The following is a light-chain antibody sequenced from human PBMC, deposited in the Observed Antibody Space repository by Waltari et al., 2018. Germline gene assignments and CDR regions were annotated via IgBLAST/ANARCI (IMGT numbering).Light chain of an antibody. CDR3: CSYAGSSTFV. J-gene: IGLJ2*01. V-gene: IGLV2-23*02. Sequence: QSALPQPPSVSGSPGQSITISSTGTSSDVGSYNLVSGYQTHPGKAPKLMIYEVSKRPSVVSNRFAGSKSGNTASLTISGLQAEDEADYYCCSYAGSSTFVFGGGTKLTVL. CDR1: SSDVGSYNL. CDR2: EVS.